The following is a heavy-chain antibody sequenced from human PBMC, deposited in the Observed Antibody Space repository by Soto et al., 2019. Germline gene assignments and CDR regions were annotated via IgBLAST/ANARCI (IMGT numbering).Heavy chain of an antibody. CDR3: ARGHASGSYHEDY. J-gene: IGHJ4*02. CDR2: MNPHSGNT. CDR1: GYTFTNFD. Sequence: QVQLVQTGAEVKKPGASVKVSCKASGYTFTNFDINWVRQATGQGLEWMGWMNPHSGNTGSAQEFQGRVTMTRDTSISTAYMELSSLRSEDTAVYYCARGHASGSYHEDYWGQGTLVTVSS. V-gene: IGHV1-8*01. D-gene: IGHD3-10*01.